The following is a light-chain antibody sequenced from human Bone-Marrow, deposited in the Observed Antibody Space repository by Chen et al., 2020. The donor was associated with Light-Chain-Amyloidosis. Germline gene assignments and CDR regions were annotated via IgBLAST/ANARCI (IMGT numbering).Light chain of an antibody. CDR1: NIGSTS. V-gene: IGLV3-21*02. CDR3: QVWDRSSDRPV. J-gene: IGLJ3*02. CDR2: DDS. Sequence: SYVLTQPSSLSVAPGQTATIACGGNNIGSTSVHWYQQTPVQAHRLVVYDDSDRPSGIPERLSGSNSGNTATLTISRVEAGDEADYYCQVWDRSSDRPVFGGGTKLTVL.